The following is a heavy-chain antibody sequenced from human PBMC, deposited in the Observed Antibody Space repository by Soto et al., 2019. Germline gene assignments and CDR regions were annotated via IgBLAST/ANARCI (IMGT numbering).Heavy chain of an antibody. J-gene: IGHJ4*02. CDR1: GFTFSSYA. Sequence: EVQLLESGGGLVQPGGSLRLSCAASGFTFSSYAMSWVRQAPGKGLEWVSAISGSGGSTYYADSVKGRFTISRDNSKNTLYLQMNSLRAEDTAVYYCAKEIRPSVGATTPDDYWGQGTLVTVSS. CDR3: AKEIRPSVGATTPDDY. D-gene: IGHD1-26*01. CDR2: ISGSGGST. V-gene: IGHV3-23*01.